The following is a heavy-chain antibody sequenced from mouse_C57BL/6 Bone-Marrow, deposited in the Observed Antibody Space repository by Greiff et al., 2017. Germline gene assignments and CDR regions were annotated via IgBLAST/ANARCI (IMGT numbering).Heavy chain of an antibody. CDR3: ARSYDYGDYTMDY. J-gene: IGHJ4*01. V-gene: IGHV1-64*01. D-gene: IGHD2-4*01. CDR1: GYTFTNYW. Sequence: VQLQQPGAEPVKPGASVKLSCKASGYTFTNYWMHWVKQRPGQGLEWIGMMHPNGGSPDYNEKFKSEATLSVDKSSRTAYMELSSLTSEDSAVYYCARSYDYGDYTMDYWGQGTSVTVSS. CDR2: MHPNGGSP.